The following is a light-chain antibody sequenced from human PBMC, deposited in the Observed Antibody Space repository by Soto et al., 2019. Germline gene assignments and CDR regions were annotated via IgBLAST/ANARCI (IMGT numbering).Light chain of an antibody. Sequence: IQVTQSPSSLSASVGDRVTITCRASQDISSYLNWYQQKPGKAPKLLIYAASSLQSGVPSRFSGSGSGTDFTLTINSLQPEDFATYYCQQTYSALTFGPGTKVDIK. J-gene: IGKJ3*01. V-gene: IGKV1-39*01. CDR2: AAS. CDR3: QQTYSALT. CDR1: QDISSY.